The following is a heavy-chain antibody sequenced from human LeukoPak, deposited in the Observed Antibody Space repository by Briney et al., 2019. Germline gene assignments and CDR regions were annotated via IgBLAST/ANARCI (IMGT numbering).Heavy chain of an antibody. CDR1: GYTFTGYY. D-gene: IGHD3-9*01. V-gene: IGHV1-2*02. J-gene: IGHJ6*02. Sequence: ASVKVSCKASGYTFTGYYMHWVRQAPGQGLEWMGWINPNSGGTNYAQKFQGRVTMTRDTSISTAYMELSRLRSDDTAVYYCASSLLIYDILTGFSRPYYYSGMDVWGQGTTVTVSS. CDR3: ASSLLIYDILTGFSRPYYYSGMDV. CDR2: INPNSGGT.